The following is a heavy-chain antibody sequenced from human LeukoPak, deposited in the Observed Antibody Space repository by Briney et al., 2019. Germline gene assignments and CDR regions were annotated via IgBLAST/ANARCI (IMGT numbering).Heavy chain of an antibody. CDR1: GFTFSSYA. CDR3: AKDSATIVVVPAAPGTYYYYGMDV. D-gene: IGHD2-2*01. J-gene: IGHJ6*02. Sequence: GGSLRLSCAASGFTFSSYAMSWVRQAPGKGLEWVSAISGSGGSTYYADSVKGRFTISRDNSKNTLYLQMNSLRAEDTAVYYCAKDSATIVVVPAAPGTYYYYGMDVWGQGITVTVSS. V-gene: IGHV3-23*01. CDR2: ISGSGGST.